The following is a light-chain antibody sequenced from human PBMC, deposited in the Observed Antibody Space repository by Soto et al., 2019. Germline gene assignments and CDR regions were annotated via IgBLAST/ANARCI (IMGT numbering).Light chain of an antibody. V-gene: IGKV3-20*01. CDR2: GAS. CDR1: QSVSSSY. J-gene: IGKJ2*01. Sequence: EIVLTQSPGTLSLSPGERATLSCRASQSVSSSYLAWYQQKPGQAPRLLIYGASSTATGIPDRFSGSGSGTDFTLTISSLEPEDFVVYYCQQYGSSQYTFGQGTKVEIK. CDR3: QQYGSSQYT.